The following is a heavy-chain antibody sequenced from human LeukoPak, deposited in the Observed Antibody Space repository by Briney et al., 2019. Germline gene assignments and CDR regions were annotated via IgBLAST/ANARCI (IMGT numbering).Heavy chain of an antibody. CDR1: GCSISSYY. J-gene: IGHJ4*02. D-gene: IGHD3-10*01. CDR3: ARDRAFLY. V-gene: IGHV4-59*01. Sequence: SETLSLTCTVSGCSISSYYWSWIRQPPGKGPEWIGYISYSGSTNYNPSLKSRVTISVDTSKKQFSLNLSSVTAADTAVYYCARDRAFLYWGQGTLVTVSS. CDR2: ISYSGST.